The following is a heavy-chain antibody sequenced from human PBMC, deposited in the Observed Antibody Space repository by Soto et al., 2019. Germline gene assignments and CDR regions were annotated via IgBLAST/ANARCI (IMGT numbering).Heavy chain of an antibody. CDR1: GFTFSDYT. D-gene: IGHD3-10*01. V-gene: IGHV3-48*02. Sequence: EVQLVESGGGLIQPGGSLRLSCAVSGFTFSDYTMNWVRQTPGKGLEWLSYINSRGTTIYYADSVKGRFTISRDNANGSLNLQMNNLRDEDTAIYYCTRGIRRGSCSYYGMDVWGHGTTVTVFS. J-gene: IGHJ6*02. CDR3: TRGIRRGSCSYYGMDV. CDR2: INSRGTTI.